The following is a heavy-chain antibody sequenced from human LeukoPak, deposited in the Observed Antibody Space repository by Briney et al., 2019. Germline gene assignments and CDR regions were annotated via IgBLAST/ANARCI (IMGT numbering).Heavy chain of an antibody. CDR3: AKVPPTYYDFWSGYSYFDY. V-gene: IGHV3-23*01. Sequence: PGGSLRLSCAASGFTFSSYAMSWVRPAPGKGLEWVSAISGSGGSTYYADSVKGRFTISRDNSKNTLYLQMNSLRAEDTAVYYCAKVPPTYYDFWSGYSYFDYWGQGTLVTVSS. CDR2: ISGSGGST. D-gene: IGHD3-3*01. CDR1: GFTFSSYA. J-gene: IGHJ4*02.